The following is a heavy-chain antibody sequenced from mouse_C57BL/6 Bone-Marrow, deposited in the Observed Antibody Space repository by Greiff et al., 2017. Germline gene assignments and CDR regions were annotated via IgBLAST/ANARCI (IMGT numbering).Heavy chain of an antibody. Sequence: VQLQQSGPELVKPGASVKISCKASGYSFTDYNMNWVKKSNGKSLEWIGVINPNYGTTSYNQKFKGKATLTVDQSSSTAYMQLNSLTSEDSAVYYCARKVSDNSVGYYWYFDVWGTGTTVTVSS. V-gene: IGHV1-39*01. J-gene: IGHJ1*03. CDR1: GYSFTDYN. D-gene: IGHD1-3*01. CDR2: INPNYGTT. CDR3: ARKVSDNSVGYYWYFDV.